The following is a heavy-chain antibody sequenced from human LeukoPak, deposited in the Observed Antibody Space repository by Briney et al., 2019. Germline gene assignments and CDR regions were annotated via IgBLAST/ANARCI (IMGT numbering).Heavy chain of an antibody. CDR1: GGTFSSYA. J-gene: IGHJ3*02. V-gene: IGHV1-69*10. D-gene: IGHD3-16*01. Sequence: GASVKVSCKASGGTFSSYAISWVRQAPGQGLEWMGGIIPILGIANYAQKFQGRVTITADKSTSTAYMELSSLRSEDTAVYYCAREGSQVGADIWGQGTMVTVSS. CDR3: AREGSQVGADI. CDR2: IIPILGIA.